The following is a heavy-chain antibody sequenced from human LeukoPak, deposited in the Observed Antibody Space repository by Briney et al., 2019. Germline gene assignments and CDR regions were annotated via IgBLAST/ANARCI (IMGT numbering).Heavy chain of an antibody. V-gene: IGHV1-46*01. J-gene: IGHJ4*02. CDR3: ARDGGSGRWASEGDY. D-gene: IGHD2-15*01. Sequence: GASVKVSCKASGYTFTSYYMHWVRQAPGQGLEWMGIINPSGGSTSYAQKFQGRVTMTRDMSTSTVYMELSSLRSEDTAVYYCARDGGSGRWASEGDYWGQGTLVTVSS. CDR1: GYTFTSYY. CDR2: INPSGGST.